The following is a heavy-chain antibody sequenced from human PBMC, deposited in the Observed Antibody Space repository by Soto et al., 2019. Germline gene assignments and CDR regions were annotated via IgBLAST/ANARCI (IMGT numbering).Heavy chain of an antibody. D-gene: IGHD2-21*01. CDR1: GFTFSTYG. CDR3: AKPAYPYAYYFDY. Sequence: QVQLVESGGGVVQPGRSLRLSSAASGFTFSTYGMHWVRQTPGKGLEWVTFISYDGRDKTYADSVKGRFTISRDNSKNTVFLQMDSLIVEDTAVFYCAKPAYPYAYYFDYWGQGTLVTVSS. J-gene: IGHJ4*02. CDR2: ISYDGRDK. V-gene: IGHV3-30*18.